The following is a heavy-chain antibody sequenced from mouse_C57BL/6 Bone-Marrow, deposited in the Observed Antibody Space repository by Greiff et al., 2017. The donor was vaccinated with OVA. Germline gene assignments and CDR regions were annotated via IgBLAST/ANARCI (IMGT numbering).Heavy chain of an antibody. V-gene: IGHV1-80*01. CDR1: GYAFSNYW. CDR2: IYPGDGDT. Sequence: VQLQQSGAELVKPADSVKISCKASGYAFSNYWMNWVNQRPGKGLEWIGPIYPGDGDTNYNGKFKSKATLTADKSSSTAYMHLSSLTSEDSAVYFCARVAYWGQGTTLTVSS. CDR3: ARVAY. J-gene: IGHJ2*01.